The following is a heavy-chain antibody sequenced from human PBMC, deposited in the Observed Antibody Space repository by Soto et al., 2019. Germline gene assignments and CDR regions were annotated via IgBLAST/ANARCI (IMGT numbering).Heavy chain of an antibody. CDR3: ATDRRVVTMVRGAVDYYYYGMDV. CDR2: ISAYNGNT. J-gene: IGHJ6*02. CDR1: GYTFTSYG. V-gene: IGHV1-18*01. Sequence: ASVKVSCKASGYTFTSYGISWVRQAPGQGLEWMGWISAYNGNTNYAQKLQGRVTMTTDTSTSTAYMELRSLRSDDTAVYYCATDRRVVTMVRGAVDYYYYGMDVWGQGTTVTVSS. D-gene: IGHD3-10*01.